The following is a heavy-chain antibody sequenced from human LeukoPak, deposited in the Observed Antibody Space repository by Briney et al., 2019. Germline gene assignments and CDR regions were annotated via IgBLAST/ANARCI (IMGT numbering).Heavy chain of an antibody. CDR1: GFTASSNY. Sequence: GGSLRLSCAASGFTASSNYMSWVRQAPGKGLEWVSSISVSSSYIYYADSVKGRFTISRDNAKNSLYLQMNSLRAEDTAVYYCAGVPGVGAKDYYVDYWGQGTLVTVYS. CDR3: AGVPGVGAKDYYVDY. J-gene: IGHJ4*02. CDR2: ISVSSSYI. V-gene: IGHV3-21*01. D-gene: IGHD1-26*01.